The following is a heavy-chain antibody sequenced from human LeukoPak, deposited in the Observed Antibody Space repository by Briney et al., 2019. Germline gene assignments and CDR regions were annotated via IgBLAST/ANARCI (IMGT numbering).Heavy chain of an antibody. CDR1: GFTFDDYA. J-gene: IGHJ5*02. Sequence: GGSLRLSCAASGFTFDDYAMHWVRQAPGKGLEWASGISWNSGSIGYADSVKGRFTISRDNAKNSLYLQMNSLRAEDTALYYCAKALGGGFGELDHWGQGTLVTVSS. D-gene: IGHD3-10*01. V-gene: IGHV3-9*01. CDR2: ISWNSGSI. CDR3: AKALGGGFGELDH.